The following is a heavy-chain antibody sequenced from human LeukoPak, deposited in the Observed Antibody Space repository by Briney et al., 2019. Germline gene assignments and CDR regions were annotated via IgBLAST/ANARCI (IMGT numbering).Heavy chain of an antibody. Sequence: GGSLRLSCAASGFTFSLYDMSWVRQAPGKGLECVSAIDRGVGSTYYADSVKGRFTISRDNSKNTLYLQMNSLRAEDTAVYYCARRARYGDYPHFFDYWGQGTLVTVSS. CDR3: ARRARYGDYPHFFDY. CDR1: GFTFSLYD. J-gene: IGHJ4*02. V-gene: IGHV3-23*01. CDR2: IDRGVGST. D-gene: IGHD4-17*01.